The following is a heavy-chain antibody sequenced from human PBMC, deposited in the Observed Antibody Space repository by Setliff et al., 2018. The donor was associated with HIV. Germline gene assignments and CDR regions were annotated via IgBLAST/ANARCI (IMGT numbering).Heavy chain of an antibody. CDR2: MKEDGSEK. Sequence: GGSLRLSCVASGLTFDVYWMTWVRQVPGKGLEWVANMKEDGSEKYYVDSVAGRFTISRDNTKNSVYLQMSSLRAEDTAVYYCVSGGRWLDLDYWGQGTLVTVSS. J-gene: IGHJ4*02. CDR1: GLTFDVYW. CDR3: VSGGRWLDLDY. D-gene: IGHD5-18*01. V-gene: IGHV3-7*05.